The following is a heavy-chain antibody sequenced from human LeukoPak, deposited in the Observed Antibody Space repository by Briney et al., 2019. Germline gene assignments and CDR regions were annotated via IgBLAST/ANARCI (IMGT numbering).Heavy chain of an antibody. D-gene: IGHD4-17*01. CDR1: GFTFSDYY. Sequence: GGSLRLSCAASGFTFSDYYMSWIRQAPGKGREWVSYISSSGSTIYCADSVKGRFTISRDNSKNTLYLQMNSLRAEDTAVYYCAKDRTDYGAYIIWFDPWGQGTLVTVSS. J-gene: IGHJ5*02. CDR2: ISSSGSTI. CDR3: AKDRTDYGAYIIWFDP. V-gene: IGHV3-11*01.